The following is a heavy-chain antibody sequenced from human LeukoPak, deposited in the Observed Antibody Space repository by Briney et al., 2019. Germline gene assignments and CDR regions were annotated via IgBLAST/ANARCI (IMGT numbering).Heavy chain of an antibody. CDR2: INPDSGGT. D-gene: IGHD3-9*01. CDR1: GYTFNDYY. CDR3: ARLGENGLLTRYFYP. V-gene: IGHV1-2*02. Sequence: ASVKVSCKASGYTFNDYYMHWVRQAPGQGLEWMGRINPDSGGTDYAQKFQGRVTMTRDTSITTAYMDLDRLRSDDTAVYYCARLGENGLLTRYFYPWGQGTLVTVSS. J-gene: IGHJ5*02.